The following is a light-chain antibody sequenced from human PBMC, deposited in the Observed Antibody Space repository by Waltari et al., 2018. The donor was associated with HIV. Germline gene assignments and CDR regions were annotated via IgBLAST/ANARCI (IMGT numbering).Light chain of an antibody. CDR1: SSAVGGYHY. V-gene: IGLV2-11*01. CDR2: DVS. CDR3: CSYAGSYSWV. Sequence: QSALTQPRPVSGSPGQSVPIPRTGTSSAVGGYHYISWYQQHPGKAPKLMIYDVSQRPSGVPDRFSGSKSGNTASLTISGLQAEDEADYYCCSYAGSYSWVFGGGTKLTVL. J-gene: IGLJ3*02.